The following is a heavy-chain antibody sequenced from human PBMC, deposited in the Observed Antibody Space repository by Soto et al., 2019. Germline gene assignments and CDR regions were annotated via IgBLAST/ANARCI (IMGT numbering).Heavy chain of an antibody. V-gene: IGHV3-74*01. CDR3: ASYRPAAISWYFDL. CDR1: GFTFSSYW. D-gene: IGHD2-2*01. Sequence: EVQLVESGGGLVQPGGSLRLSCAASGFTFSSYWMHWVRQAPGKGLVWVSRINSDGSSTGYADSVKGRFTISRDNAKNTLYLQMNSRSAGGTAVYYCASYRPAAISWYFDLWGRGTLVTVSS. J-gene: IGHJ2*01. CDR2: INSDGSST.